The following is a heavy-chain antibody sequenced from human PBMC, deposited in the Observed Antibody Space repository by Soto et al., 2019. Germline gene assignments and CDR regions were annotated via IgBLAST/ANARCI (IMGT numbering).Heavy chain of an antibody. J-gene: IGHJ3*02. CDR1: GYSFTIFW. V-gene: IGHV5-51*01. CDR2: IYPGDSDT. Sequence: GESLKISCKGSGYSFTIFWIAWVRQMPGKGLEWMGIIYPGDSDTRYSPSFQGQVTISADKSINTAYLQWSSLKASDTAMYYCARPSGGYYYDSRRAFDIWGQGTMVTVSS. CDR3: ARPSGGYYYDSRRAFDI. D-gene: IGHD3-22*01.